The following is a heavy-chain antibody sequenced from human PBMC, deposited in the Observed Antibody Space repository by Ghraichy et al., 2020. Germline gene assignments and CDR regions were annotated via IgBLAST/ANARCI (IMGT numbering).Heavy chain of an antibody. V-gene: IGHV3-74*01. Sequence: GESLNISCAASGFTLSSYWMHWVRQAPGKGLVWVSRIKSDGSSTTYADSVKGRFTISRDNAKNTLYLQMNSLRADDTAVYYCAREYCSGGRCFFGTGGAHLDYWGQGTLVTVPS. CDR2: IKSDGSST. J-gene: IGHJ4*02. CDR3: AREYCSGGRCFFGTGGAHLDY. CDR1: GFTLSSYW. D-gene: IGHD2-15*01.